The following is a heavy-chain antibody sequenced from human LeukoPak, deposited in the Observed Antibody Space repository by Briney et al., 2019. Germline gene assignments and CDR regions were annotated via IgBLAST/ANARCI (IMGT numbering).Heavy chain of an antibody. CDR2: IKQDGSEK. V-gene: IGHV3-7*01. D-gene: IGHD3-10*01. CDR3: ARDQRGVRGVYYYYYMDV. CDR1: GFTFSSYG. J-gene: IGHJ6*03. Sequence: GGTLRLSCAASGFTFSSYGMSWVRQAPGKGLEWVANIKQDGSEKYYVDSVKGRFTISRDNAKNSLYLQMNSLRAEDTAVYYCARDQRGVRGVYYYYYMDVWGKGTTVTISS.